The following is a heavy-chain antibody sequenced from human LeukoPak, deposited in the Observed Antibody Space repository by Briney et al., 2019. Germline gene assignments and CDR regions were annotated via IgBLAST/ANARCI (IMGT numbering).Heavy chain of an antibody. Sequence: ASVKVSCKASGYTFTGYYMHWVRQMPGKGLEWMGIIYPGDSDTRYTPSFQGQVTISADKSISTAYLQWSSLKASDTAMYYCARLPTVVTPGNWYFDLWGRGALVTVSS. J-gene: IGHJ2*01. V-gene: IGHV5-51*01. CDR3: ARLPTVVTPGNWYFDL. CDR2: IYPGDSDT. CDR1: GYTFTGYY. D-gene: IGHD4-23*01.